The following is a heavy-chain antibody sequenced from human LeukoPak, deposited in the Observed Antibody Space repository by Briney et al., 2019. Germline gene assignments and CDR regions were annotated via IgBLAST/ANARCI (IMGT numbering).Heavy chain of an antibody. CDR3: ARVLHKRNYDSSGFYVY. D-gene: IGHD3-22*01. J-gene: IGHJ4*02. CDR1: GFTFDDYG. CDR2: ISSISSTI. Sequence: PGGSLRLSCAASGFTFDDYGMNWVRQAPGKGLEWGSYISSISSTIYYADSVKGRFTISRDNAKNSLYLQMNSLRAEDTAVYYCARVLHKRNYDSSGFYVYWGQGTLVTVSS. V-gene: IGHV3-48*01.